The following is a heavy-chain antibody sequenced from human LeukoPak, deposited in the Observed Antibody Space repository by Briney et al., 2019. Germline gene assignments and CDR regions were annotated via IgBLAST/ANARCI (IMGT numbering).Heavy chain of an antibody. CDR2: INHSGST. V-gene: IGHV4-34*01. J-gene: IGHJ3*02. CDR1: GGSFSGYY. Sequence: PSETLSLTCAIYGGSFSGYYWSWIRQPPGKGLEWIGEINHSGSTNYNPSLKSPVTISVDTSKNQFSLKLNSVTAADTAVYYCAREAYYDSSGRFEGAFDIWGQGTMVTVSS. CDR3: AREAYYDSSGRFEGAFDI. D-gene: IGHD3-22*01.